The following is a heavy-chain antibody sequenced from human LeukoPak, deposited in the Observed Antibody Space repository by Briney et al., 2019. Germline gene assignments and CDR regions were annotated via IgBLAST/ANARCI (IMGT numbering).Heavy chain of an antibody. CDR2: ISAYNGST. J-gene: IGHJ4*02. V-gene: IGHV1-18*01. CDR3: ARESSSSPWEVRYFDY. Sequence: ASVKVSCKASGYTFTSYGISWVRQAPGQGLEWMGWISAYNGSTNYAQKLQGRVTMTTDTSTSTAYMELRSLRSDDTAVYYCARESSSSPWEVRYFDYWGQGTLVTVSS. D-gene: IGHD6-6*01. CDR1: GYTFTSYG.